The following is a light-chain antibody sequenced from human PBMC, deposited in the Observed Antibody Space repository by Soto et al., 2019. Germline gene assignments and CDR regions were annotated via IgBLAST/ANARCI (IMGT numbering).Light chain of an antibody. Sequence: EIVLTQSPGTLSLSPGERATLSCRASQSVSSSYLAWYQQKPGQAPRLLIYGSSSRDTGIPERFSGSGYGTDFTITISRLETEDFAVYYCQQYGSSPRKTFGQGTKVAIK. CDR2: GSS. CDR3: QQYGSSPRKT. V-gene: IGKV3-20*01. CDR1: QSVSSSY. J-gene: IGKJ1*01.